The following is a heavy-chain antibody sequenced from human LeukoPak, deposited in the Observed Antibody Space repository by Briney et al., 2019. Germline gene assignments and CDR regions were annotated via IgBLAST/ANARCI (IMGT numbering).Heavy chain of an antibody. CDR3: AASSGRDGAFDI. CDR1: GFTFSSYG. J-gene: IGHJ3*02. Sequence: GGSLRLSCAASGFTFSSYGMSWVRQAPGKGLEWVSAISGSGGSTYYADSVKGRFTISRDNSKNTLYLQMNSLRAEDTAVYYCAASSGRDGAFDIWGQGTMVTVSS. D-gene: IGHD5-18*01. CDR2: ISGSGGST. V-gene: IGHV3-23*01.